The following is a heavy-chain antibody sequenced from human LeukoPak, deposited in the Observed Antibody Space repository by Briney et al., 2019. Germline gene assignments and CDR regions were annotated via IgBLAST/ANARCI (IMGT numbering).Heavy chain of an antibody. Sequence: PSETLSLTCVVYGGSFSGSYWSWIRQPPGKGLEWIGEINHSGSTNYNPSLKSRVTISVDKSKNQFSLKLSSVTAADTAVYYCASERANSGWSRQAYFDYWGQGTLVTVSS. CDR3: ASERANSGWSRQAYFDY. CDR1: GGSFSGSY. V-gene: IGHV4-34*01. J-gene: IGHJ4*02. D-gene: IGHD6-19*01. CDR2: INHSGST.